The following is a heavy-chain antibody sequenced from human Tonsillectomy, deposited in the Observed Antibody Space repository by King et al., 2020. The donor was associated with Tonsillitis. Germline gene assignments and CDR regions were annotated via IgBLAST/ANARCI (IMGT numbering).Heavy chain of an antibody. CDR1: GGSISSSSSY. CDR3: ARWVAGGSSRFDF. V-gene: IGHV4-39*01. D-gene: IGHD6-6*01. J-gene: IGHJ4*02. Sequence: QLQESGPGLVKPSETLSLICSVSGGSISSSSSYWGWIRQPPGKGLEWIGNIYHSGTSYYNPSLKSRVTLSVETSKNQFSLRLSSVTAADTSVYYCARWVAGGSSRFDFWGQGTLVTVSS. CDR2: IYHSGTS.